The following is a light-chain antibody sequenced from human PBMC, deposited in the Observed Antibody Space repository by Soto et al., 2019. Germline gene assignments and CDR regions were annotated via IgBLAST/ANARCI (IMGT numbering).Light chain of an antibody. CDR2: RTD. V-gene: IGLV1-47*01. CDR3: AAYTGNWNGPV. J-gene: IGLJ2*01. Sequence: QSVLTQPPSVSGTPGQRVSTSCSGDSSTFANNYVHWYQQVPGAAPKLLMYRTDQRPSGVPERFSGSKSGTSASLTISGLRPEVEAQYYCAAYTGNWNGPVFGGGTKVTVL. CDR1: SSTFANNY.